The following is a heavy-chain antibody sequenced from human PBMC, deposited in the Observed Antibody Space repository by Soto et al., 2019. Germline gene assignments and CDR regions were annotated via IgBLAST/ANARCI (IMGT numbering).Heavy chain of an antibody. Sequence: PGGSLGVACSSSGFTLSSYSMNWVRQAPGKGLEWVSSISSSSSYIYYADSVKGRFTISRDNAKNSLYLQMNSLRAEDTAVYYCAREGYDSSGYYYHAFDIWGQGTMVPVSS. V-gene: IGHV3-21*01. CDR3: AREGYDSSGYYYHAFDI. CDR2: ISSSSSYI. CDR1: GFTLSSYS. J-gene: IGHJ3*02. D-gene: IGHD3-22*01.